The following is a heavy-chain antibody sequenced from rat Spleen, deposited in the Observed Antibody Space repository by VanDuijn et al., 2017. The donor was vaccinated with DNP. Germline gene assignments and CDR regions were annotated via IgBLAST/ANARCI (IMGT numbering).Heavy chain of an antibody. CDR2: VSPSGGSS. CDR3: ARSQGYYYDGSYYPFAY. Sequence: EVQLVESGGGLVQPRRSLKLSCAASGFTFSNYYMAWVRQAPTKGLEWVASVSPSGGSSYYRDSVKGRFTVSRDNAKSSLYLQMDSLTSEDTAMYFCARSQGYYYDGSYYPFAYWGQGVMVTVSS. CDR1: GFTFSNYY. V-gene: IGHV5-25*01. J-gene: IGHJ2*01. D-gene: IGHD1-12*02.